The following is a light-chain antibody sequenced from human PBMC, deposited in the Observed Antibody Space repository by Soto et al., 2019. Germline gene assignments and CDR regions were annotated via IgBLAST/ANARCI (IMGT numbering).Light chain of an antibody. Sequence: DIQLTQSPSFLSASVGDRVTITCRASQGISSYLAWFQQKPGRAPKLLVYAASTLQSGVPSRFSGSGSGTEFTLTISSLQPDDFATYYCQQYNSYSAWTFGQGTKVDI. CDR1: QGISSY. CDR3: QQYNSYSAWT. J-gene: IGKJ1*01. CDR2: AAS. V-gene: IGKV1-9*01.